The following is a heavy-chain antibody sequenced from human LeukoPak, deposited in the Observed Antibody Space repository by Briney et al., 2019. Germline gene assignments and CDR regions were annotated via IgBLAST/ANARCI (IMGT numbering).Heavy chain of an antibody. CDR1: GYTFTGYY. CDR2: INPNRGGT. J-gene: IGHJ4*02. Sequence: GASVKVSCKASGYTFTGYYMHGVRQAPGQGVGRMGWINPNRGGTNYAQKFQGRVTMTSDTSISTAYMKLSSLKSDDTAVYYCARGGVLRFLEWLLLSDYWGQGTLVTVSS. CDR3: ARGGVLRFLEWLLLSDY. D-gene: IGHD3-3*01. V-gene: IGHV1-2*02.